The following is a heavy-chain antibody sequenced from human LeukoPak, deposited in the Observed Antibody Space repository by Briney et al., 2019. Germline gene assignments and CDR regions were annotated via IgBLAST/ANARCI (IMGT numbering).Heavy chain of an antibody. D-gene: IGHD6-25*01. CDR2: IYYSGST. CDR1: GGSISSYY. V-gene: IGHV4-59*01. CDR3: ARVTSPSFGIAASYGMDV. J-gene: IGHJ6*02. Sequence: SETLSLTCTVSGGSISSYYWSWIRQPPGKGLEWIGYIYYSGSTNYNPSLKSRVTISVDTSKNQFSLKLSSVTAADTAVYYCARVTSPSFGIAASYGMDVWGQGTTVTVSS.